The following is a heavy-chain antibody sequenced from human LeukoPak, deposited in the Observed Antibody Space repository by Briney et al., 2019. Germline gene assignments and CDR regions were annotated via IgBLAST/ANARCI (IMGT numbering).Heavy chain of an antibody. CDR3: ARGAAARPFDY. D-gene: IGHD6-6*01. Sequence: SETLSHTCAVYGGSFRNYYWSWIRQPPGKGLEWIGYIYYSGSTNYNPSLKSRVTISVDTSKNQFSLKLSSVTAADTAVYYCARGAAARPFDYWGQGTLVTVSS. V-gene: IGHV4-59*01. CDR1: GGSFRNYY. CDR2: IYYSGST. J-gene: IGHJ4*02.